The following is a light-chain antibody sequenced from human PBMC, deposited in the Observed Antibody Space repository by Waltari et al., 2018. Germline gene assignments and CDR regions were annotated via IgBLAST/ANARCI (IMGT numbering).Light chain of an antibody. J-gene: IGKJ1*01. CDR3: HQGESTLRCT. CDR2: AAS. CDR1: QSISSY. V-gene: IGKV1-39*01. Sequence: QTNQSPSHLSASVADRVTITCRASQSISSYLNWYQQKPGKAPKLLIYAASSLQSGLPSRYSLSSFATGLTLDIGSQEAEYMPSNYCHQGESTLRCTFGQGTKVEIK.